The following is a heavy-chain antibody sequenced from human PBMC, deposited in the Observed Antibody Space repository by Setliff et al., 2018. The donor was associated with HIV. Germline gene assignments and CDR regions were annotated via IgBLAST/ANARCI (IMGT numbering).Heavy chain of an antibody. Sequence: SETLSLTCSVSDGSMTSGSYYWGWIRQPPGKGLEWIGYIYYSGSTYYNPSLKSRVTISVDTSKNQFSLKLSSVTAADTAVYYCARGLGGYCSSVSCYEADHWGQGTLVTVSS. CDR2: IYYSGST. D-gene: IGHD2-2*01. CDR1: DGSMTSGSYY. J-gene: IGHJ5*02. CDR3: ARGLGGYCSSVSCYEADH. V-gene: IGHV4-31*02.